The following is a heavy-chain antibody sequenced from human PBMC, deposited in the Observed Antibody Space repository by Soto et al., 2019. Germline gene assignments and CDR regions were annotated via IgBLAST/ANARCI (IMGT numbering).Heavy chain of an antibody. Sequence: SETLSLTCTVSGGSVSTGSYDWSWIRQPPGKGLEWIGKIFFTGSAHYNPSLRNRVTMSVDTSKDQFSLTLTSVTAADTAVYYCARDGHGMDVWGQGTTVTVS. CDR2: IFFTGSA. CDR1: GGSVSTGSYD. CDR3: ARDGHGMDV. J-gene: IGHJ6*02. V-gene: IGHV4-61*01.